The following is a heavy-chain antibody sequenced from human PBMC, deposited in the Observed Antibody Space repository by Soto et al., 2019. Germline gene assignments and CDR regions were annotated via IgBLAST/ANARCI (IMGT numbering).Heavy chain of an antibody. Sequence: SETLSLTCAVYGGSFSCYYWSWIRQPPGKGLEWIGEINHSGSTNYNPSLKSRVTISVDTSKNQFSLKLSSVTAADTAVYYCARGLVTIFGVYYYGMDVWGQGTPVTVSS. D-gene: IGHD3-3*01. J-gene: IGHJ6*02. CDR2: INHSGST. CDR3: ARGLVTIFGVYYYGMDV. CDR1: GGSFSCYY. V-gene: IGHV4-34*01.